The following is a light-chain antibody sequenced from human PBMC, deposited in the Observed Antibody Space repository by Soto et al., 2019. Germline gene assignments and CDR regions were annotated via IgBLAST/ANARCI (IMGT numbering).Light chain of an antibody. J-gene: IGKJ1*01. V-gene: IGKV3-20*01. Sequence: EIVLTQSPGTLSLSPGERATLSCRASQSVTRSLVAWYQQKPGQPPRVLIYGASSRATGIPDRFSGSGSGTDFTLTITRLEPEDFAVYYCQTYVGLPYAFGQGTKVDIK. CDR2: GAS. CDR3: QTYVGLPYA. CDR1: QSVTRSL.